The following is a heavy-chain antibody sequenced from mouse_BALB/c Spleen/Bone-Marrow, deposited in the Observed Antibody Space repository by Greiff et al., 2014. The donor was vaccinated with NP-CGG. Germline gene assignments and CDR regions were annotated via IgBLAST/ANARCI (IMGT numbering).Heavy chain of an antibody. CDR1: GFSLTNYG. CDR2: IWAGGST. CDR3: ARDRNSLLRLRYFDF. Sequence: QVQLQQSVPGLVEPSQSLSITCTVSGFSLTNYGLHWVRQPPGKGLEWLGVIWAGGSTNYYSALMSRLSISKDNYKIQVFLKMRRQQTDDAAMYYCARDRNSLLRLRYFDFWGQGTTLTVSS. D-gene: IGHD1-2*01. V-gene: IGHV2-9*02. J-gene: IGHJ2*01.